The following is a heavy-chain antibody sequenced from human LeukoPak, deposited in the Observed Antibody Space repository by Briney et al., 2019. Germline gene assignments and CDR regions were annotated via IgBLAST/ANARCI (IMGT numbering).Heavy chain of an antibody. CDR3: ARDVGFIVGAPPGAFDI. D-gene: IGHD1-26*01. Sequence: PGGSLRLSCAASGFTFSSNCMTWVRQAPGKGLEWVSGIYSGGNTYYADSVKGRFTISRDNTKNTLYLQMNSLRADDTAVYYCARDVGFIVGAPPGAFDIWGQGTMVTVSS. CDR2: IYSGGNT. V-gene: IGHV3-66*01. CDR1: GFTFSSNC. J-gene: IGHJ3*02.